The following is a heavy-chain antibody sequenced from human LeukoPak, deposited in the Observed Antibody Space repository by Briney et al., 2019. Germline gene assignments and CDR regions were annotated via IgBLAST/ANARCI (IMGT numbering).Heavy chain of an antibody. CDR1: GYTFTGYY. CDR2: INPISGGT. CDR3: ARCWSDSSSALIYYYYMDV. V-gene: IGHV1-2*02. Sequence: ASVKVSCKASGYTFTGYYIHWVRQAPGQGLEWMGWINPISGGTHYAPKFQGSVTMTRDTSISTAYMELSSLRSEDTAVYYCARCWSDSSSALIYYYYMDVWGKGTTVTVSS. J-gene: IGHJ6*03. D-gene: IGHD6-6*01.